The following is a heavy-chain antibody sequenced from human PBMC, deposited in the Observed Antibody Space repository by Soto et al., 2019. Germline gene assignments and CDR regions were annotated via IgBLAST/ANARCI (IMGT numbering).Heavy chain of an antibody. Sequence: QVQLVQSGGEVKNPGASVKVSCKASGYTFTNYGISWVRQAPGQGLEWMGWINVYNGNTKYAQKVQGRVHMTTDTSTSTAYMELRSLISDDTAVYYCARGGGSGRYYNQYNGFDPWGQGTLVTVSS. CDR1: GYTFTNYG. CDR3: ARGGGSGRYYNQYNGFDP. CDR2: INVYNGNT. D-gene: IGHD3-10*01. V-gene: IGHV1-18*01. J-gene: IGHJ5*02.